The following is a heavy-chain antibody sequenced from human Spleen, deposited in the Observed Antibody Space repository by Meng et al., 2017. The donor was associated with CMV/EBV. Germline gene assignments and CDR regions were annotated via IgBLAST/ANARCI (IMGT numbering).Heavy chain of an antibody. CDR1: GGSISSGDYY. CDR3: ARGGNIDGYNGRGFDY. Sequence: LRLSCTVSGGSISSGDYYWSWIRQPPGKGLEWLGYIHYNGSTYCNPSLKSRPSLKSRVTISVDTSKNQFSLRLNSVTAADTAVYYCARGGNIDGYNGRGFDYWGQGTLVTVSS. J-gene: IGHJ4*01. V-gene: IGHV4-30-4*08. CDR2: IHYNGST. D-gene: IGHD5-24*01.